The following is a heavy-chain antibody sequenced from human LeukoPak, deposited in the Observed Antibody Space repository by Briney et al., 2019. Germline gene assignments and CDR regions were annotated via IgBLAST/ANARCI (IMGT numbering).Heavy chain of an antibody. CDR2: ISGSGGST. Sequence: LSGGSLRLSCAASGFTFRDYYMSWIRQAPGKGLEWVSAISGSGGSTYYADSVKGRFTISRDNSKNTLYLQLNSLRAEDTAVYYCAKMPVSYSSGWSNFDYWGQGTLVTVSS. D-gene: IGHD6-19*01. CDR3: AKMPVSYSSGWSNFDY. J-gene: IGHJ4*02. CDR1: GFTFRDYY. V-gene: IGHV3-23*01.